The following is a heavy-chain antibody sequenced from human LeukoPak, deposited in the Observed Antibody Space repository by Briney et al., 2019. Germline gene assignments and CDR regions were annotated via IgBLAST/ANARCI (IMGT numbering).Heavy chain of an antibody. D-gene: IGHD2-21*02. CDR2: IYHSGST. Sequence: SETLSLTCAVSGGSISSGGYSWSWIRQPPGKGLEWIGYIYHSGSTYYNPSLKSRVTISVDRSKNQFSLKLSSVTAADTAVYYCARIRVGTFDYWGQGTLVTVSS. CDR1: GGSISSGGYS. CDR3: ARIRVGTFDY. J-gene: IGHJ4*02. V-gene: IGHV4-30-2*01.